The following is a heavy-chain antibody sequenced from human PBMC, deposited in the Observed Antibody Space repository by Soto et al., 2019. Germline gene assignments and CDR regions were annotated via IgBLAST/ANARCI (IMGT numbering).Heavy chain of an antibody. Sequence: SETLSLTCTVSGGSISSSSYYWGWIRQPPGKGLEWIGTIYYSGSTYYNPSLKSRVTISVDTSKNQFSLKLSSVTAADTAVYYCARPRIGDYVSRWFDPWGQRTLVTVSS. CDR1: GGSISSSSYY. CDR2: IYYSGST. D-gene: IGHD4-17*01. V-gene: IGHV4-39*01. J-gene: IGHJ5*02. CDR3: ARPRIGDYVSRWFDP.